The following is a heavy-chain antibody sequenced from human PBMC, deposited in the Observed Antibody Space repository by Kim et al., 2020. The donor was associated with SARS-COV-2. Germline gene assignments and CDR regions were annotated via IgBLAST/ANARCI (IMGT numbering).Heavy chain of an antibody. D-gene: IGHD3-3*01. J-gene: IGHJ4*02. CDR2: IYYSGST. Sequence: SETLSLTCTVSGGSISSYYWSWIRQPPGKGLEWIGYIYYSGSTNYNPSLKSRVTISVDTSKNQFSRKLSSVTAADTAVYYCARHGTIFGVVSHIDYWGQGTLVTVSS. V-gene: IGHV4-59*08. CDR1: GGSISSYY. CDR3: ARHGTIFGVVSHIDY.